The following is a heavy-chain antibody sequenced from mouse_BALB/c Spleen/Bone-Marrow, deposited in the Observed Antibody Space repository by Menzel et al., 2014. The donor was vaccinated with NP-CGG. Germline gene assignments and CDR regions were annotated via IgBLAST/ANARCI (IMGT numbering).Heavy chain of an antibody. CDR3: ARDVGYGNYFVY. Sequence: EVNVVESGGGSVQPGDSLRLSCATSGFTFSDFYMEWVRQPPGKRLEWIATSRNRAKYYTTEYSASVKGRFIVSRDTSQSVLYLQMNALSAEGTAIYYCARDVGYGNYFVYWGQGTLVTVSA. V-gene: IGHV7-1*02. CDR2: SRNRAKYYTT. D-gene: IGHD2-10*02. J-gene: IGHJ3*01. CDR1: GFTFSDFY.